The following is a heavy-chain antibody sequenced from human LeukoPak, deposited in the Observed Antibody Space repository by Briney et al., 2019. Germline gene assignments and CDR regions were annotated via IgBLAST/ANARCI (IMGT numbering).Heavy chain of an antibody. D-gene: IGHD3-22*01. J-gene: IGHJ5*02. CDR2: IYYRGST. Sequence: SETLSLTCTVSGGSISNYYWSWIRQPPGKGLEWIGYIYYRGSTNYNPSLRSRVTISVDTSKNQLSLKLTSVTAADTAVYYCARDHDSSGYYYVGGWFDPWGQGTLVTVSS. V-gene: IGHV4-59*01. CDR3: ARDHDSSGYYYVGGWFDP. CDR1: GGSISNYY.